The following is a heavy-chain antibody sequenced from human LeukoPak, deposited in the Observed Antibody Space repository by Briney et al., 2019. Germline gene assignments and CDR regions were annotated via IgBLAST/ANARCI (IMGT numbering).Heavy chain of an antibody. CDR3: AKDGGARSGSFDP. D-gene: IGHD3-10*01. V-gene: IGHV3-9*01. CDR1: GFTFDDYA. Sequence: GGYLRLSCAASGFTFDDYAMHWVRQAPGKGLEWVSGISWNSGSIGYADSVKGRFTISRDNAKNSLYLQMNSLRAEDTALYYCAKDGGARSGSFDPWGQGTLVTVSS. J-gene: IGHJ5*02. CDR2: ISWNSGSI.